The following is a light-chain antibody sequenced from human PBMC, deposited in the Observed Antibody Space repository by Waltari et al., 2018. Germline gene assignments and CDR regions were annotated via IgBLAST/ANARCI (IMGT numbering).Light chain of an antibody. CDR1: QSVCSN. CDR2: GAS. Sequence: ELVMTQSLATLSVPPGATATLSCRASQSVCSNLAWYQQKPGQAPRLLIYGASTRATGIPARFSGSGSGTEFTLTISSMQSEDFAVYYCQQYNNWPRTFGQGTKVEIK. J-gene: IGKJ1*01. V-gene: IGKV3-15*01. CDR3: QQYNNWPRT.